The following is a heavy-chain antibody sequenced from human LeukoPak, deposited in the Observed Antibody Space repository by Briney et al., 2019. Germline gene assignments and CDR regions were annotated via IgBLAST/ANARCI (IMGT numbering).Heavy chain of an antibody. D-gene: IGHD3-10*01. CDR3: AGHDYYGSGSYR. CDR2: MYYSGST. Sequence: SETLSLTCTVSGGSISSYQWSCIRQPPGKGLEWTGYMYYSGSTKYNPSLKSRVTISGDTSKNQFSLKLISVTAADAAVYYCAGHDYYGSGSYRWGQGTLVTVSS. V-gene: IGHV4-59*08. CDR1: GGSISSYQ. J-gene: IGHJ5*02.